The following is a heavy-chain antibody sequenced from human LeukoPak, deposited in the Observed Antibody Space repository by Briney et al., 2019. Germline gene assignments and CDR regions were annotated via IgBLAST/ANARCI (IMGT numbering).Heavy chain of an antibody. CDR2: ISYDGSNK. Sequence: GRSLRLSCGASGFTFSSYGMHWVRQAPGKGLEWVAVISYDGSNKYYADSVKGRFTISRDNSKNTLYLQMNSLRAEDTAVYYCAKDPSAAISGWFDPWGQGTLVTVSS. D-gene: IGHD2-2*01. CDR3: AKDPSAAISGWFDP. CDR1: GFTFSSYG. V-gene: IGHV3-30*18. J-gene: IGHJ5*02.